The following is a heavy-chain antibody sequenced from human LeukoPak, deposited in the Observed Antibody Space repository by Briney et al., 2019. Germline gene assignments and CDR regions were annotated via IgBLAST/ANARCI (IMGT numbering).Heavy chain of an antibody. CDR1: GFTFSDHA. V-gene: IGHV3-30*18. Sequence: GGSLRLSCAASGFTFSDHAMAWVRQAPGKGLEWVAVISYDGSNKYYADSVKGRFTISRDNSKNTLYLQMNSLRAEDTAVYYCAKDLPRHSGSLDYWGQGTLVTVSS. CDR3: AKDLPRHSGSLDY. CDR2: ISYDGSNK. D-gene: IGHD1-26*01. J-gene: IGHJ4*02.